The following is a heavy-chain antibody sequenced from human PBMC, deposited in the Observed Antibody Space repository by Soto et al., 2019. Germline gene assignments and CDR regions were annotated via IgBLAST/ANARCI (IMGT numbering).Heavy chain of an antibody. D-gene: IGHD2-2*01. J-gene: IGHJ4*02. Sequence: QVQLQESGPGLVKPSQTLSLTCTVSGGSISSGGYYWSWIRQHPGKGLEWIGYIYYSGSTNYNPSLKSRVTISVDTSKNQFSLKLSSVTAADTAVYYCARGRSSTSPYPIGYWGQGTLVTVSS. CDR1: GGSISSGGYY. CDR3: ARGRSSTSPYPIGY. V-gene: IGHV4-31*03. CDR2: IYYSGST.